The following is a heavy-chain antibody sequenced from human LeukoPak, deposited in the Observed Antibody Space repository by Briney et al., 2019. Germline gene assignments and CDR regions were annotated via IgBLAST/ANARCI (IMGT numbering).Heavy chain of an antibody. CDR3: ARGSGGSGSYLFDY. V-gene: IGHV4-59*12. D-gene: IGHD3-10*01. J-gene: IGHJ4*02. Sequence: SETLSLTCTVSGGSISSYYWSWIRQPPGKGLEWIGYIYYSGSTNYNPSLKSRVTMSVDTSKNQFSLKLSSVTAADTAVYYCARGSGGSGSYLFDYWGQGTLVTVSS. CDR2: IYYSGST. CDR1: GGSISSYY.